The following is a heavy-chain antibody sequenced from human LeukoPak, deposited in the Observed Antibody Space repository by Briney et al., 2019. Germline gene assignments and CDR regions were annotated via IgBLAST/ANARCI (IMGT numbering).Heavy chain of an antibody. CDR2: ISAYNGNT. CDR3: ARAFLGYYGGNSPFDY. CDR1: GYTFTSYG. J-gene: IGHJ4*02. Sequence: ASVKVSCKASGYTFTSYGISWVQQAPGQGLEWMGWISAYNGNTNYAQKLQGRVTMTTDTSTSPAYMELRSLRSDDTAVYYCARAFLGYYGGNSPFDYWGQGTLVTVSS. V-gene: IGHV1-18*01. D-gene: IGHD4-23*01.